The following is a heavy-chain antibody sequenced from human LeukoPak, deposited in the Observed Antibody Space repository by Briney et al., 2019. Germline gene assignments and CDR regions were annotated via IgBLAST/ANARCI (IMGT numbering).Heavy chain of an antibody. D-gene: IGHD3-10*01. J-gene: IGHJ6*02. CDR1: GYSFNAYY. Sequence: GESLKISCKGSGYSFNAYYIAWVRQMPGKDLEWRGAIYPGDADTTYSPSLQGQVTISADKSATTPYLQWNSLKASDTAIYYCARLMTLVRGGLKRLPRSCGMDVWGQGTTVTVSS. CDR3: ARLMTLVRGGLKRLPRSCGMDV. CDR2: IYPGDADT. V-gene: IGHV5-51*01.